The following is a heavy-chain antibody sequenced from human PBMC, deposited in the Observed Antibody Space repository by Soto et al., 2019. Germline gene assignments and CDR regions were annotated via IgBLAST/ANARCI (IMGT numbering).Heavy chain of an antibody. CDR2: INHSGST. CDR3: ARARVTYYDYIWGSRPFDY. D-gene: IGHD3-16*01. CDR1: GGSFSGYY. V-gene: IGHV4-34*01. J-gene: IGHJ4*02. Sequence: LETLSLTCAVYGGSFSGYYWSWIRQPPGKGLEWIGEINHSGSTNYNPSLKSRVTISVDTSKNQLSLKLSSVTAADTAVYYCARARVTYYDYIWGSRPFDYWGQGTLVTVSS.